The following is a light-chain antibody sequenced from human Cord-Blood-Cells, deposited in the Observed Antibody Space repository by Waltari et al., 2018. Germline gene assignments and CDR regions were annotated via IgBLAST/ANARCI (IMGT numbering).Light chain of an antibody. CDR2: DVS. CDR1: SSDVGGYNY. V-gene: IGLV2-11*01. J-gene: IGLJ2*01. Sequence: QSALTQPRSVSGSPGQSVTISCTGTSSDVGGYNYVSWYQQHPGKAPKLMIYDVSKRPSGVPDRFSGSKSGNTASLTITGAQAEDEADYYCNSRDSSGNHVVFGGGTKLTVL. CDR3: NSRDSSGNHVV.